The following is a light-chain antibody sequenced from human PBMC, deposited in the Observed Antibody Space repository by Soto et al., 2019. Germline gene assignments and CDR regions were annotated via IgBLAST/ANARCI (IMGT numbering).Light chain of an antibody. CDR3: QQRSNWPAIT. V-gene: IGKV3-11*01. J-gene: IGKJ5*01. CDR1: QSVSSN. CDR2: GAS. Sequence: EIVLTQSPATPSVSPGERATPSCRSSQSVSSNLAWYQQKPGQAPRLLIFGASSRATGIPDRFSGSGSGTDFTLTISSLEPEDFAVYYCQQRSNWPAITFGQGTRLEIK.